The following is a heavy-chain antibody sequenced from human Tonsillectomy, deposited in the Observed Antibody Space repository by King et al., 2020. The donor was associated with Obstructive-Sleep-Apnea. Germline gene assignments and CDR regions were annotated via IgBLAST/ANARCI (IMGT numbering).Heavy chain of an antibody. Sequence: RLQLQESGPGLVKPSETLSLTCTVSVGSISSSSDYWGWIRQPPGKGLEWIGCIYYMGSTYHNPSLKSRVTISVDTSKNQFSLKLSSVTAADTAVYYCARDNWNYVYWGQGTLVTVSS. CDR1: VGSISSSSDY. CDR3: ARDNWNYVY. CDR2: IYYMGST. D-gene: IGHD1-7*01. J-gene: IGHJ4*02. V-gene: IGHV4-39*06.